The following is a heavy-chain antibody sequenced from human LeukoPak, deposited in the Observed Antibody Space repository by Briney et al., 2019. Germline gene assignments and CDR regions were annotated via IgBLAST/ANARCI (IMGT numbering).Heavy chain of an antibody. CDR3: ARETYYYDSSGIYYYYYYMDV. CDR2: IYYSGST. Sequence: SETLSLTCTVSGGSISSYYWSWFRQPPGKGLEWIGYIYYSGSTNYNPSLKSRVTISVDTSKNQFSLKLSSVTAADTAVYYCARETYYYDSSGIYYYYYYMDVWGKGTTVTVSS. D-gene: IGHD3-22*01. J-gene: IGHJ6*03. CDR1: GGSISSYY. V-gene: IGHV4-59*01.